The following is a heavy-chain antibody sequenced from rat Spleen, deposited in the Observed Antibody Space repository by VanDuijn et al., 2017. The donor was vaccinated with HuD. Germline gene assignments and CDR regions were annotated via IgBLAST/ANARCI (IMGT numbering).Heavy chain of an antibody. D-gene: IGHD1-4*01. CDR1: GFTFSNYY. CDR3: AAAGTRVSRFAY. CDR2: ISTGGGNT. Sequence: EVQLVESGGGLVQPGRSMKLSCAASGFTFSNYYMAWVRQAPTKGLEWVASISTGGGNTYYRDSVKGRFTLSRENSKSTLYLQMDSLRSEDTATYYCAAAGTRVSRFAYWGQGTLVTVSS. J-gene: IGHJ3*01. V-gene: IGHV5-25*01.